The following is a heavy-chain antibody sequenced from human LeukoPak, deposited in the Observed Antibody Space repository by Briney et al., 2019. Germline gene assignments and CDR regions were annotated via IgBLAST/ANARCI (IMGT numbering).Heavy chain of an antibody. Sequence: GGSLRLSCAASGFIFSSYSMNWVRQAPGKGLEWISYISSSSSTIYYADSVKGRFTISRDNAKNSLYLQMNSLRGEDTAVYYCVAGTPLDYWGQGTLVTVSS. J-gene: IGHJ4*02. CDR3: VAGTPLDY. CDR2: ISSSSSTI. D-gene: IGHD6-13*01. V-gene: IGHV3-48*01. CDR1: GFIFSSYS.